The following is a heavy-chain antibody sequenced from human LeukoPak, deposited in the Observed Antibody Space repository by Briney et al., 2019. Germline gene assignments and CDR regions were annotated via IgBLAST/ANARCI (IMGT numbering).Heavy chain of an antibody. V-gene: IGHV1-8*01. CDR3: ARGHSSSPLDY. CDR1: GYTFTSYD. D-gene: IGHD6-6*01. Sequence: ASVKVSCKASGYTFTSYDINWVRQATGQGLEWMGWMNRNSGNTSYAQKFQRRVTMTRYTSITTADIELSGLRSADTAAYYCARGHSSSPLDYWGQGTLVTVSS. CDR2: MNRNSGNT. J-gene: IGHJ4*02.